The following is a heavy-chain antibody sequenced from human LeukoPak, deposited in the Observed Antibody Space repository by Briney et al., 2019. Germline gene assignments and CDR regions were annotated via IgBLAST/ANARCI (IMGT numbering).Heavy chain of an antibody. J-gene: IGHJ5*02. CDR1: GYTFTSYA. Sequence: ASVKVSCKASGYTFTSYAMNWVRQAPGQGLEWMGWINTNTGNPTYAQGFTGRFVFSLDTSVSTAYLQIRSLKAEDTAVYYCARDSPSRHEDWFDPWGQGTLVTVSS. V-gene: IGHV7-4-1*02. CDR2: INTNTGNP. CDR3: ARDSPSRHEDWFDP.